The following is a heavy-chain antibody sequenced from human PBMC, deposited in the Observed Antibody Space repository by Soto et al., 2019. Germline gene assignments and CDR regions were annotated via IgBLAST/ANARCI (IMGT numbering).Heavy chain of an antibody. V-gene: IGHV1-18*01. CDR3: ARDQSSGVFDY. CDR1: GYTFINSA. J-gene: IGHJ4*02. CDR2: ISPYNGNT. D-gene: IGHD3-22*01. Sequence: QVQLVQSGGEVKQPGASVRVSCKATGYTFINSAIAWVRQAPGQGLEWMGWISPYNGNTNYAQRVQGRVTITTDTSTSIAYMEIRSLRSDDTAVYYCARDQSSGVFDYWGQGTLVTVST.